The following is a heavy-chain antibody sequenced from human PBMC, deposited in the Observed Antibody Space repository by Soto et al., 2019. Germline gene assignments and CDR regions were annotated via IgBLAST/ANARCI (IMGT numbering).Heavy chain of an antibody. J-gene: IGHJ4*02. D-gene: IGHD2-8*02. V-gene: IGHV1-3*01. CDR2: INAGNGNT. CDR1: GYTFTSYA. CDR3: ARGDWWLFDY. Sequence: ASVKVSCKSSGYTFTSYAIHWVRQAPGQRLEWMGWINAGNGNTKYSQKFQGRVTITRDTSASTAYMELSSLKSEDTAVYYCARGDWWLFDYWGQGTLVTVSS.